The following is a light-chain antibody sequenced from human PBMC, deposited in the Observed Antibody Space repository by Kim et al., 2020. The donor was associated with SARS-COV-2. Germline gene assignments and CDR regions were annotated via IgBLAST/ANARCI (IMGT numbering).Light chain of an antibody. V-gene: IGLV1-47*01. CDR1: SSNIGSNY. J-gene: IGLJ1*01. CDR2: RNN. CDR3: AAWDDSLSAYYV. Sequence: QRVTLSCSGSSSNIGSNYVYWYQQLPGTAPKLLIYRNNQRPSGVPDRFSGSKSGTSASLAISGLRSEDEADYYCAAWDDSLSAYYVFGTGTKVTVL.